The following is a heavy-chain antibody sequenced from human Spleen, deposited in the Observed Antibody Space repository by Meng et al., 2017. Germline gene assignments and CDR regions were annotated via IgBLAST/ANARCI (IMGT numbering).Heavy chain of an antibody. Sequence: SETLSLTCAVYGGSFSGYYWSWIRQPPGKGLEWIGEINHSGSTNYNPSLKSRVTISVDTSKNQFSLKLSSVTAADTAVYYCARGKPLDVWGQGTTVTVSS. CDR1: GGSFSGYY. J-gene: IGHJ6*02. CDR3: ARGKPLDV. CDR2: INHSGST. V-gene: IGHV4-34*01.